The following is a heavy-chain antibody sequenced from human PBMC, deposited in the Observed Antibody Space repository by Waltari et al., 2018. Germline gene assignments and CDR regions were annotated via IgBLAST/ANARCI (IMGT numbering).Heavy chain of an antibody. D-gene: IGHD3-22*01. CDR3: ARDDYYDSSGADY. CDR2: SNPNVGGT. CDR1: GYTFTGYY. J-gene: IGHJ4*02. Sequence: QVQLVQSGAEVKKPGASVKVSCKASGYTFTGYYMHCVRQAPGQGLEWMGWSNPNVGGTNYAQKCQGRVTMTRDTSISTAYMELSRLRSDDTAVYYCARDDYYDSSGADYWGQGTLVTVSS. V-gene: IGHV1-2*02.